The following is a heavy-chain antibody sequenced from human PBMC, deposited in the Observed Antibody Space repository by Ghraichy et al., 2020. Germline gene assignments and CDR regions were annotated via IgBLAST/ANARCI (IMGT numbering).Heavy chain of an antibody. V-gene: IGHV3-30*04. CDR2: ISYDGSDK. CDR1: GLTFSNYA. Sequence: GGSLRLSCAASGLTFSNYAMHWVRQAPGKGLEWVAVISYDGSDKYYADSVEGRFTISRDNSKNTLYLQMNSLRAEDTAVYYCATDGARWGQGTLVTVSS. CDR3: ATDGAR. J-gene: IGHJ4*02. D-gene: IGHD4/OR15-4a*01.